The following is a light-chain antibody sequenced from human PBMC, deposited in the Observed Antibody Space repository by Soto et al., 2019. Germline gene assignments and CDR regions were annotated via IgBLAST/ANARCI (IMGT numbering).Light chain of an antibody. V-gene: IGLV2-8*01. CDR3: SSYAGGNKDV. Sequence: QSALTQPPSASGSPGQSVTISCTGTSSDVGAYDYVSWYQQHPGKAPKLMISEVNKRPSGVPDRFSGSKSGNTASLTVSGLQADDEADYYCSSYAGGNKDVFGTGTQLTVL. CDR1: SSDVGAYDY. CDR2: EVN. J-gene: IGLJ1*01.